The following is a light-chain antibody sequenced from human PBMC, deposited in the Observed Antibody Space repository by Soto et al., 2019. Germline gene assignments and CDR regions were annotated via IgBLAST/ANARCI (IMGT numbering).Light chain of an antibody. CDR1: QSVFNNH. J-gene: IGKJ1*01. V-gene: IGKV3-20*01. CDR2: GAS. CDR3: QQYGSSPKT. Sequence: PGERATLSCRASQSVFNNHIGWYQQKPGQAPRRLIFGASFRATGIPDRFSGSGSGTDFTLTISRLEPEDFAVYYCQQYGSSPKTFGQGTKVDIK.